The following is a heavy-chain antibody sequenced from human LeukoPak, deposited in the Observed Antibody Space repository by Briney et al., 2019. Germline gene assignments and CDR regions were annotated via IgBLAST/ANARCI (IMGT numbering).Heavy chain of an antibody. J-gene: IGHJ4*02. CDR3: AREGGTVPDY. Sequence: SETLSLTCTVSGGSISSYYWSWIRQPPGKGLEWIGYIYYSGSTNYNPSLRSRVTISLDTSKKQFSLKLSSVTAADTAIYYCAREGGTVPDYWGQGTLVTVSS. CDR1: GGSISSYY. CDR2: IYYSGST. D-gene: IGHD4-17*01. V-gene: IGHV4-59*01.